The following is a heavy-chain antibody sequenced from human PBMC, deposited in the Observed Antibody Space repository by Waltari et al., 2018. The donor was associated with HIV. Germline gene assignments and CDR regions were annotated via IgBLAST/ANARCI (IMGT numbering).Heavy chain of an antibody. Sequence: QVQLVQSGAEVKKPGASVKVSCKVSGYTLTELSMHWVRQAPGKGVEWMGGVDPEDGETIYAQKFQGRVTMTEDTSTDTAYMELSSLRSEDTAVYYCATDPLSIVGATRDAFDIWGQGTMVTVSS. J-gene: IGHJ3*02. V-gene: IGHV1-24*01. CDR2: VDPEDGET. D-gene: IGHD1-26*01. CDR1: GYTLTELS. CDR3: ATDPLSIVGATRDAFDI.